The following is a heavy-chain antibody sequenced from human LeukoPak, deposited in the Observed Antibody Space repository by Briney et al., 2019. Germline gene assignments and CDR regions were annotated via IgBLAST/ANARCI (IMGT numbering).Heavy chain of an antibody. CDR1: GGSISSYY. J-gene: IGHJ4*02. D-gene: IGHD3-10*01. V-gene: IGHV4-59*01. Sequence: KPSETLSLTCTVSGGSISSYYWSWIRQPPGKGLEWIGYIYYSGSTNYNPSLKSRVTISVDTSKNQFSLKLSSVTAADTAVYYCARTFGEFSGFDYCGQGTLVTVSS. CDR3: ARTFGEFSGFDY. CDR2: IYYSGST.